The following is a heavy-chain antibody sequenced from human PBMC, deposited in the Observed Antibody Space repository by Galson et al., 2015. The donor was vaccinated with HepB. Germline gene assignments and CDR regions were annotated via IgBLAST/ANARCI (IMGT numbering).Heavy chain of an antibody. CDR2: IYHSGST. Sequence: GGSISSSNWWSWVRQPPGKGLEWIGEIYHSGSTNYNPSLKSRVTISVDKSKNQFSLKLSSVTAADTAVYYCARVRRITIFGVAAPDYGYYYYMDVWGKGTTVTVSS. CDR1: GGSISSSNW. J-gene: IGHJ6*03. V-gene: IGHV4-4*02. D-gene: IGHD3-3*01. CDR3: ARVRRITIFGVAAPDYGYYYYMDV.